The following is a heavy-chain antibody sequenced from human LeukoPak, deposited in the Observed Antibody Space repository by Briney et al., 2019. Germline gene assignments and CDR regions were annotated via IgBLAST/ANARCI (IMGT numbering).Heavy chain of an antibody. CDR2: ISGSGGST. CDR3: ARPYYYDSSGYYFY. Sequence: GGSLRLSCAASGFTFSLYWMNWVRQAPGKGLEWVSAISGSGGSTYYADSVKGRFTISRDNSKNTLYLQMNSLRAEDTAVYYCARPYYYDSSGYYFYWGQGTLVTVSS. V-gene: IGHV3-23*01. J-gene: IGHJ4*02. CDR1: GFTFSLYW. D-gene: IGHD3-22*01.